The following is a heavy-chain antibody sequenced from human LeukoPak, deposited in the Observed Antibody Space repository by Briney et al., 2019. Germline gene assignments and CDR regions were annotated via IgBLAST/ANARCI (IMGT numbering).Heavy chain of an antibody. CDR3: ARALISLVRGATDWFDP. J-gene: IGHJ5*02. CDR1: GFTFSNYW. CDR2: INSDGSST. D-gene: IGHD3-10*01. Sequence: GGSLRLSCAASGFTFSNYWMHWVRQAPGKGLVWVSRINSDGSSTNYADSVKGRFTISKDNAKNSLYLQMNSLRAEDTAVYYCARALISLVRGATDWFDPWGHGTLVTVSS. V-gene: IGHV3-74*01.